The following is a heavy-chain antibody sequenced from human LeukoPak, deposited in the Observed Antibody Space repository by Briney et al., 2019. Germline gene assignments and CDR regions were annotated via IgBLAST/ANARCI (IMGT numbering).Heavy chain of an antibody. J-gene: IGHJ4*02. V-gene: IGHV5-51*01. CDR1: GYSFTSYW. Sequence: GESLEISCKGSGYSFTSYWIGWVRQMPGKGLEWMGIIYPGDSDTRYSPSFQGQVTISADKSISTAYLQWSSLKASDTAMYYCARRAFDTSDLHPYYFDYWGQGTLVTVSS. CDR3: ARRAFDTSDLHPYYFDY. D-gene: IGHD3-22*01. CDR2: IYPGDSDT.